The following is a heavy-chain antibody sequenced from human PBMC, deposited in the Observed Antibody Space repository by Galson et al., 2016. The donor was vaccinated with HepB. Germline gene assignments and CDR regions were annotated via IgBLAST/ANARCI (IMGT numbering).Heavy chain of an antibody. J-gene: IGHJ4*02. Sequence: SLRLSCAASGFTFSSYGMHWVRQAPGKGLEWVAVISYDGSNKYYADSVKGRFTISRDNSKNTVYLQMNSLRAEDTAVYYCAKDRTPFVGAIRPSGYWGQGTLVTVSS. CDR1: GFTFSSYG. CDR2: ISYDGSNK. D-gene: IGHD1-26*01. CDR3: AKDRTPFVGAIRPSGY. V-gene: IGHV3-30*18.